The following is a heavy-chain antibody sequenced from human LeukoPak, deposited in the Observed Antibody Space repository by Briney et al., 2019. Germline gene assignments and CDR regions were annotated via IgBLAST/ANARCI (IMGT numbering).Heavy chain of an antibody. J-gene: IGHJ4*02. D-gene: IGHD5-18*01. V-gene: IGHV1-2*02. CDR1: GYTFSGFY. Sequence: ASVKVSCKASGYTFSGFYINWVRQAPGQGLEWMGWINPKNGDTHYAQDFLGRVTMTRDTSISTAYMELSRLTSDDTAVYYCARDGRLRNGYDNFYVWGQGALVTVSS. CDR2: INPKNGDT. CDR3: ARDGRLRNGYDNFYV.